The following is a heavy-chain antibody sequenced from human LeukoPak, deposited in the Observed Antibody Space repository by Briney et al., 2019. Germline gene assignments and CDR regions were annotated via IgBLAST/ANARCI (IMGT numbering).Heavy chain of an antibody. Sequence: SETLSLTCTVSGGSISSGDYYWRWIRQPPGKGLEWIGYIYYSGSTYYNPSLKSRVTISVDTSKNQFSLKLSSVTAADTAVYYCAREIHIAAAGTEDWFDPWGQGTLVTVSS. CDR1: GGSISSGDYY. V-gene: IGHV4-30-4*01. D-gene: IGHD6-13*01. CDR2: IYYSGST. J-gene: IGHJ5*02. CDR3: AREIHIAAAGTEDWFDP.